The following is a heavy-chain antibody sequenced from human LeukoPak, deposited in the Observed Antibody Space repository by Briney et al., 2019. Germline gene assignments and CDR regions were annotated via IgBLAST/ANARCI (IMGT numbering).Heavy chain of an antibody. D-gene: IGHD3-3*01. CDR3: AKWTNYDFWSGISYYMDV. J-gene: IGHJ6*03. V-gene: IGHV3-23*01. CDR1: GFTFSSYG. CDR2: ISGSGGST. Sequence: GGSLRLSCAASGFTFSSYGMSWVRQAPGKGLEWVSAISGSGGSTYYADSVKGRFTISRDNSKNTLYLQMNSLRAEDTAVYYCAKWTNYDFWSGISYYMDVWGKGTTVTVSS.